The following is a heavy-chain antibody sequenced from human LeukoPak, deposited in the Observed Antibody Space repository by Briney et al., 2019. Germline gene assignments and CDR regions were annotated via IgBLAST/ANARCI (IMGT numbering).Heavy chain of an antibody. CDR2: ISSSSSYI. CDR1: GFTFSSYS. CDR3: VRDGGQYSSSWKENWFDP. J-gene: IGHJ5*02. D-gene: IGHD6-13*01. V-gene: IGHV3-21*01. Sequence: PGGSLRLSCAASGFTFSSYSMNWVRQAPGKGLEWVSSISSSSSYIYYADSVKGRFTISRDNAKNSLYLQMNSLRAEDTAVYYCVRDGGQYSSSWKENWFDPWGQGTLVTVSS.